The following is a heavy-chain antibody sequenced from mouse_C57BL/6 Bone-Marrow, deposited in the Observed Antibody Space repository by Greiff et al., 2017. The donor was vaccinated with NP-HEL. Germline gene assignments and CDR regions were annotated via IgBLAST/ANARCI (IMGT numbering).Heavy chain of an antibody. CDR2: INPGSGGT. CDR3: ARSVGYFPRCAY. Sequence: QVHVKQSGAELVRPGTSVKVSCKASGYAFTNYLIEWVKQRPGQGLEWIGVINPGSGGTNYNEKFKGKATLTADKSSSTAYMQLSCLTSEDSAVYFCARSVGYFPRCAYWGQGTLVTVSA. V-gene: IGHV1-54*01. J-gene: IGHJ3*01. CDR1: GYAFTNYL. D-gene: IGHD2-3*01.